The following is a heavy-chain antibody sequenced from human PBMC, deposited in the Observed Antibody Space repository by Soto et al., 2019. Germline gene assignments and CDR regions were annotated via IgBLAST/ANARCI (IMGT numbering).Heavy chain of an antibody. CDR3: ARDLSSPGTEGLYYYYYGLDV. CDR1: GYTFTGYY. CDR2: INPNSGGT. J-gene: IGHJ6*02. V-gene: IGHV1-2*02. Sequence: ASVKVSCKASGYTFTGYYMHWVRQAPGQGLEWMGWINPNSGGTNYAQKFQGRVTMTRDTSISTAYMELSRLRSDDTAMYYCARDLSSPGTEGLYYYYYGLDVWGQGTTVTVSS. D-gene: IGHD6-13*01.